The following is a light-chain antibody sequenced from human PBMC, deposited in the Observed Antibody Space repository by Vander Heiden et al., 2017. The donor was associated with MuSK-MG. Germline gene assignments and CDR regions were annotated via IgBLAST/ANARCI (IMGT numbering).Light chain of an antibody. J-gene: IGKJ4*01. Sequence: EIVMTQSPDTLSVSPGERATLSCRASQSVSSNLAWYQQKPGQAPRLLFYGASSRATGIPARLTGTRPVSEFTLTMISLQSKDFAVYYCLHENNWGYTFGGGTKLEIK. V-gene: IGKV3D-15*01. CDR3: LHENNWGYT. CDR1: QSVSSN. CDR2: GAS.